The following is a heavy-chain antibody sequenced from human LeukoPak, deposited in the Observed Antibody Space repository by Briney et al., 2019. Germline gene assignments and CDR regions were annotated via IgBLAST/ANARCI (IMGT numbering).Heavy chain of an antibody. CDR2: INWNGGST. V-gene: IGHV3-20*01. CDR1: GFTFYDYG. J-gene: IGHJ6*01. Sequence: GGSLRLSCAASGFTFYDYGMSWVRQAPGKGLEWVSGINWNGGSTAYADSVKGRFTISRDNAKNSLYLQMNSLRAEDTALYHCGRDYPGMDVWGRGTTVTVSS. CDR3: GRDYPGMDV.